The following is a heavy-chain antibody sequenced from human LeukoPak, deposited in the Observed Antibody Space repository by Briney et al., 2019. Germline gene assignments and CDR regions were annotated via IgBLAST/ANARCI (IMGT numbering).Heavy chain of an antibody. CDR3: AKVPSSGWYFDY. CDR1: GFTFSTYT. CDR2: ISSGSSTI. D-gene: IGHD6-19*01. J-gene: IGHJ4*02. Sequence: GGSLRLSCSASGFTFSTYTMNWVRQAPGRGLEWVSYISSGSSTIYYADSVKGRFTISRDNAKNSLYLQMNSLGAKDTAVYYCAKVPSSGWYFDYWGQGTLVTVSS. V-gene: IGHV3-48*01.